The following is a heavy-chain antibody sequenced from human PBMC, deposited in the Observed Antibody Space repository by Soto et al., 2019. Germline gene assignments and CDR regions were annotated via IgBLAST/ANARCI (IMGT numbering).Heavy chain of an antibody. CDR1: GYTFTSYY. J-gene: IGHJ6*02. Sequence: ASVKVSCKASGYTFTSYYMHWVRQAPGQGLEWMGIINPSGGSTSYAQKFQGRVTMTRDTSTSTVYMELSRLRSDDTAVYYCARDRQDYGSGTGMDVWGQGTTVTVSS. CDR2: INPSGGST. CDR3: ARDRQDYGSGTGMDV. D-gene: IGHD3-10*01. V-gene: IGHV1-46*01.